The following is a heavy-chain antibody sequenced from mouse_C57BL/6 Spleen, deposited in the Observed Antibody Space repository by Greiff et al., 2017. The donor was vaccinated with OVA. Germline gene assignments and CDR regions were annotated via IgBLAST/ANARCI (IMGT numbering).Heavy chain of an antibody. J-gene: IGHJ4*01. CDR1: GYTFTNYW. Sequence: QVQLQQSGAELVRPGPSVKMSCKASGYTFTNYWIGWAKQRPGHGLEWIGDIYPGGGYTNYNEKFKGKATLTADKSSSTAYMQFSSLTSEDSAIYYCARGVDSSGYRAMDYWGQGTSVTVSS. CDR2: IYPGGGYT. CDR3: ARGVDSSGYRAMDY. V-gene: IGHV1-63*01. D-gene: IGHD3-2*02.